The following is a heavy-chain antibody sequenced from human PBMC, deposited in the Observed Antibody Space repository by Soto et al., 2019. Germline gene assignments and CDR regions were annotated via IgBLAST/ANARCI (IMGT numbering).Heavy chain of an antibody. Sequence: QITLKESGPTLVKPTQTLTLTCTFSGFSLSTSGVGVGWIRQPPGKALEWLTLIYWDNDKRYSPSLKSRLTITKDTTRTQGVLTVTNMDPVDTATCYWSHFTTHYGMDVWGQGTTVPVSS. CDR3: SHFTTHYGMDV. D-gene: IGHD3-3*01. CDR1: GFSLSTSGVG. J-gene: IGHJ6*02. V-gene: IGHV2-5*02. CDR2: IYWDNDK.